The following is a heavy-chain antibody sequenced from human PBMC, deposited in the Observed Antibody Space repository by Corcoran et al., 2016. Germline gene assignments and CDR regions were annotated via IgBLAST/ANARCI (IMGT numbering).Heavy chain of an antibody. V-gene: IGHV3-53*01. CDR1: GFTVSSNY. CDR3: ARDEGGTAVFDY. D-gene: IGHD1-26*01. Sequence: EVQLVESGGGLIQPGGSLRLSCAASGFTVSSNYMSWVRQASGKGLEWVSVIYSGGSTYYADSVKGRFTISRDNSKNTLYLQMNSRSADETVVYYCARDEGGTAVFDYWGQGTLVTVSS. CDR2: IYSGGST. J-gene: IGHJ4*02.